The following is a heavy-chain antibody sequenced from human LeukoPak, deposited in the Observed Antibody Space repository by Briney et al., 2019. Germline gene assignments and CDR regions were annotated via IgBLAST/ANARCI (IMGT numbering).Heavy chain of an antibody. V-gene: IGHV4-59*08. CDR3: ARQLGWARDLDY. CDR2: VYYSGST. J-gene: IGHJ4*02. D-gene: IGHD1-26*01. Sequence: MASDTLSLTWTLAGGSIGKYYGSWIRQPPGKGRGWIGYVYYSGSTNYNPSLKSRVTISVGASRNQFSLKVRSVTAADTAVYYCARQLGWARDLDYWGQGTLVTVSS. CDR1: GGSIGKYY.